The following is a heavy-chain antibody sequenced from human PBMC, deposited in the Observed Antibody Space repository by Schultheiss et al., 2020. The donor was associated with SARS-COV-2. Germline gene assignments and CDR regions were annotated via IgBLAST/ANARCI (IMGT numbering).Heavy chain of an antibody. CDR1: GFTFSSYS. CDR3: AKDSRYSGSLNDY. V-gene: IGHV3-21*04. Sequence: GGSLRLSCAASGFTFSSYSMNWVRQAPGKGLEWVSSISSSSSYIYYADSVKGRFTISRDNAKNSLYLQMNSLRAEDTAVYYCAKDSRYSGSLNDYWGQGTLVTVSS. CDR2: ISSSSSYI. D-gene: IGHD1-26*01. J-gene: IGHJ4*02.